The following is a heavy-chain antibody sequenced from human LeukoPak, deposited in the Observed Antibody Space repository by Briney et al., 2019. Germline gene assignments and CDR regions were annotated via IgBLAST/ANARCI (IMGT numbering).Heavy chain of an antibody. CDR1: GYGFTSYW. CDR2: INPDDSYI. V-gene: IGHV5-51*01. Sequence: GDSLKISCKASGYGFTSYWIGWGRHVAGKGLEGMVIINPDDSYIKYSASLQGHVAISAIKGIDTAYLQCSSLQASNTATYYGARNYYDMLTGYYEGQDVWGQGTTVTVSS. CDR3: ARNYYDMLTGYYEGQDV. D-gene: IGHD3-9*01. J-gene: IGHJ6*02.